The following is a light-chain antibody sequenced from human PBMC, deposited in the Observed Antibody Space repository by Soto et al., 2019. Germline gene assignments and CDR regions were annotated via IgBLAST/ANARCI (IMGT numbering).Light chain of an antibody. CDR2: KAS. J-gene: IGKJ2*01. CDR3: QHYNSQYT. Sequence: DIQMTQSPSTLSASVGDRVTITCRASQSISSWLAWYQQKPGKAPKLLIYKASSLESGVPSRFSGSGAGTAFTLTISSLQPDDFETYYYQHYNSQYTFGPGTKLEIK. V-gene: IGKV1-5*03. CDR1: QSISSW.